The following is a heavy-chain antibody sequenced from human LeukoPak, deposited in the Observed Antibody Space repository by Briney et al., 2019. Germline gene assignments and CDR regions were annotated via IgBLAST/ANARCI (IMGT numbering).Heavy chain of an antibody. V-gene: IGHV4-39*01. CDR3: ASSASSSFAFDI. Sequence: SETLSLTCTVSGGSISSSSYYWGWIRQPPGKGLEWIGSIYYSGSTYYNPSLKSRVTISVDTSKNQFSLKLSSVTVADTAVYYCASSASSSFAFDIWGQGTMVTVSS. CDR2: IYYSGST. J-gene: IGHJ3*02. CDR1: GGSISSSSYY. D-gene: IGHD6-6*01.